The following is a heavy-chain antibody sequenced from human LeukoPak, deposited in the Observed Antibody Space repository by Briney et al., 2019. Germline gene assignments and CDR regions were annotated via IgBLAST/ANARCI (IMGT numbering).Heavy chain of an antibody. Sequence: GASVKVSCKASGGTFSSCAISWVRQAPGQGLEWMGGIIPIFGTANYAQKFQGRVTITADESTSTAYMELSSLRSEDTAVYYCASGSVVVPAADMENYYYYGMDVWGQGTTVTVSS. CDR3: ASGSVVVPAADMENYYYYGMDV. CDR2: IIPIFGTA. V-gene: IGHV1-69*13. CDR1: GGTFSSCA. D-gene: IGHD2-2*01. J-gene: IGHJ6*02.